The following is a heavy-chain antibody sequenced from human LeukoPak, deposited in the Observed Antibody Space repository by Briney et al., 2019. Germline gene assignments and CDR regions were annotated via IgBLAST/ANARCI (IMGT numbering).Heavy chain of an antibody. V-gene: IGHV3-20*04. CDR2: INWNGDST. Sequence: PGGSLRLSCAASGFSFDDYGLTWVRQAPGKGLEWVSSINWNGDSTDYADSVKGRFTISRDNAKNSLYLQMNSLRAEDTALYYCARDLRVVITGSFDSWGQGTLVTVSS. J-gene: IGHJ4*02. CDR1: GFSFDDYG. CDR3: ARDLRVVITGSFDS. D-gene: IGHD3-22*01.